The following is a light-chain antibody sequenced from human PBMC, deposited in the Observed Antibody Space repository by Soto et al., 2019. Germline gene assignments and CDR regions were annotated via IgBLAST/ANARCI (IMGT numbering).Light chain of an antibody. Sequence: QTVVTQEPSLTVSPGETVTLTCGSSTGAVTSGHSPYWIQQKPGQAPRTLIYDTSNKHSWTPARFSGSLLGGKAALILSGAQPEDEADYYCSLFYGAPRVFGGGTKLTVL. J-gene: IGLJ3*02. CDR1: TGAVTSGHS. CDR2: DTS. CDR3: SLFYGAPRV. V-gene: IGLV7-46*01.